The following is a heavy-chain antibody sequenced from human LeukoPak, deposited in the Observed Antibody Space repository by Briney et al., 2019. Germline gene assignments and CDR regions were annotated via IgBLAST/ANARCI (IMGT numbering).Heavy chain of an antibody. J-gene: IGHJ4*02. CDR1: GFIFASYG. D-gene: IGHD1-26*01. CDR2: ISAGSSNT. CDR3: ARSAVQANTPFYFDL. Sequence: GGSLRLSCPASGFIFASYGMNWVRQAPGSGLQWVAYISAGSSNTFYADSVKGRFTISRDDADNFLHLQMNSLSAEDTAVYYCARSAVQANTPFYFDLWGQGALVTVSS. V-gene: IGHV3-48*01.